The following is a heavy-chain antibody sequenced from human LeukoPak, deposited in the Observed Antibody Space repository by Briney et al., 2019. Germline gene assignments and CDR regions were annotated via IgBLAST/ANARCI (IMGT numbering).Heavy chain of an antibody. Sequence: GGSLRLSCAASGFTFRDYAMTWVRQAPGKGPEWVSTFSAGGNRTYYADSVKGRFIITRDNSKNTLYLQMNSLRAEDTAVYYCAKVLSKVYIYGPFDYWGQGSLVTVSS. V-gene: IGHV3-23*01. D-gene: IGHD3-10*01. CDR2: FSAGGNRT. J-gene: IGHJ4*02. CDR1: GFTFRDYA. CDR3: AKVLSKVYIYGPFDY.